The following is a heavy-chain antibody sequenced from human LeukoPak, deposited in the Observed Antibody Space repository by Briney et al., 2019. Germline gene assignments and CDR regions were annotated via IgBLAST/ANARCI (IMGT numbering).Heavy chain of an antibody. V-gene: IGHV4-59*12. CDR3: ARDYYYYGMDV. Sequence: SETLSLTCTVSGGSISSYYWSWIRQLPGKGLEWIGYIYYSGSTNYNPSLKSRVTISVDTSKNQFSLKLSSVTAADTAVYYCARDYYYYGMDVWGQGTTVTVSS. CDR2: IYYSGST. J-gene: IGHJ6*02. CDR1: GGSISSYY.